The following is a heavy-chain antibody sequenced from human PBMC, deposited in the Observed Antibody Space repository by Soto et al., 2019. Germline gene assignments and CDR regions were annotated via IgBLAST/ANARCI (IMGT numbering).Heavy chain of an antibody. J-gene: IGHJ4*02. CDR1: GFTFSSYT. CDR3: ARTPDDYGGTFGGY. D-gene: IGHD4-17*01. V-gene: IGHV3-23*01. CDR2: IKNSGSIT. Sequence: GGSLRLSCAASGFTFSSYTMSWVRQAPGKGLEWVSTIKNSGSITFYADSVKGRFTISRDNSRDTLYLQMNSLRAEDTAVYYCARTPDDYGGTFGGYWGQGTLVTVSS.